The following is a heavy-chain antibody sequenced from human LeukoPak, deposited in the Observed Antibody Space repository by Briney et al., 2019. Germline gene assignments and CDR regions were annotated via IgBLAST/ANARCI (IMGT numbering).Heavy chain of an antibody. CDR2: IYTSGRI. CDR3: ARDNGSLYDSSGYREV. D-gene: IGHD3-22*01. V-gene: IGHV4-4*07. CDR1: GGSTSSYF. Sequence: SETLSLTCTVPGGSTSSYFWSWIRQPAGKGLEWIGRIYTSGRINYNPSLKSRVTMSVDPSKNQFSLKLSTVTAADTAVYYCARDNGSLYDSSGYREVWGQGTLVTVSS. J-gene: IGHJ4*02.